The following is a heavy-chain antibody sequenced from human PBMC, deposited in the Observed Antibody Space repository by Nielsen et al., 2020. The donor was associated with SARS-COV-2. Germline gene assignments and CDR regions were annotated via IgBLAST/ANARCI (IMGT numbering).Heavy chain of an antibody. V-gene: IGHV3-9*01. CDR3: AKVSDSSGSDY. D-gene: IGHD3-22*01. Sequence: GGSLRLSCAASGFTFSSYAMHWVRQAPGKGLEWVSGISWNSGSIGYADSVKGRFTISRDNAKNSLYLQMNSLRAEDTALYYCAKVSDSSGSDYWGQGTLVTVSS. CDR2: ISWNSGSI. CDR1: GFTFSSYA. J-gene: IGHJ4*02.